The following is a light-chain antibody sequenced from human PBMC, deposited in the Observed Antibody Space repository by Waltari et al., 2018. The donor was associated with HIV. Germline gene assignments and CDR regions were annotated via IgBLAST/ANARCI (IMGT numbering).Light chain of an antibody. CDR2: EVT. J-gene: IGLJ2*01. V-gene: IGLV2-14*01. Sequence: QSALTQPASVSGSPGQSITISCTGTSSDGGGYNYVSWYQQHPGKAPKLMLYEVTNRPSGVSNRFSGSKSGNTASLTISGLQAEDEADYYCSSYTSSSTPVVFGGGTKLTVL. CDR1: SSDGGGYNY. CDR3: SSYTSSSTPVV.